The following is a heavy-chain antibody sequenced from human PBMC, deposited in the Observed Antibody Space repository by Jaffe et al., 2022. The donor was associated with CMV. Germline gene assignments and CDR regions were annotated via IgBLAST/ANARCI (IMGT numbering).Heavy chain of an antibody. D-gene: IGHD3-9*01. CDR1: GFTFSSYA. J-gene: IGHJ6*02. CDR3: AKDGNYDILTGYYIPIFFYGMDV. Sequence: EVQLLESGGGLVQPGGSLRLSCAASGFTFSSYAMSWVRQAPGKGLEWVSAISGSGGSTYYADSVKGRFTISRDNSKNTLYLQMNSLRAEDTAVYYCAKDGNYDILTGYYIPIFFYGMDVWGQGTTVTVSS. V-gene: IGHV3-23*01. CDR2: ISGSGGST.